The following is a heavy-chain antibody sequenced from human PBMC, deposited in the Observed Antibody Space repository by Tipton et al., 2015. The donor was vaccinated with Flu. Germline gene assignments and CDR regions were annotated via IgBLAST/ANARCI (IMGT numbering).Heavy chain of an antibody. J-gene: IGHJ4*02. CDR2: IFHTGNT. CDR1: GYSISSDYY. Sequence: TLSLTCTVSGYSISSDYYWGWIRQPPGKGLEWIGNIFHTGNTYYNPSLKSRVTISVDTSKKQFSLHLRSVTAADTAVYYCARDPSLGMPEYFDYWGQGTLVTASS. D-gene: IGHD2-2*01. V-gene: IGHV4-38-2*02. CDR3: ARDPSLGMPEYFDY.